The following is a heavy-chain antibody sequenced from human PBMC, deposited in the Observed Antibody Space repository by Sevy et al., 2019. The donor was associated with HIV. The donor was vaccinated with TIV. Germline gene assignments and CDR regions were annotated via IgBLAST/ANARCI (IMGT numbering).Heavy chain of an antibody. CDR1: GYTFTSYG. Sequence: ASVKVSCKSSGYTFTSYGISWVRQAPGQGLEWMGWISDYNGNTNYAQKLQGRVTMTTDTSTGTVYMELRSLRSDDTAVYYCAREANYGMDVWGQGTAVTVSS. CDR3: AREANYGMDV. V-gene: IGHV1-18*01. CDR2: ISDYNGNT. J-gene: IGHJ6*02.